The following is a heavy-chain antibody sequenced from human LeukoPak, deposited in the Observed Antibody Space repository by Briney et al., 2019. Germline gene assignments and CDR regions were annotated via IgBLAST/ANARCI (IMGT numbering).Heavy chain of an antibody. Sequence: PSETLSLTCTVSGGSISGGSYYWSWIRQPAGKGLEWIGRIYASGSTNYNPSLKSRVTISVDTSKNQFSLKLSSVTAADTAVYYCARRITYYGSGSSGRFDPWGQGTLVTVSS. CDR2: IYASGST. CDR1: GGSISGGSYY. D-gene: IGHD3-10*01. V-gene: IGHV4-61*02. CDR3: ARRITYYGSGSSGRFDP. J-gene: IGHJ5*02.